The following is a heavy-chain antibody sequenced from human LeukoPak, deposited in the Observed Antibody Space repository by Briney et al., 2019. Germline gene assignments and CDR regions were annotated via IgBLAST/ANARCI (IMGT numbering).Heavy chain of an antibody. J-gene: IGHJ5*02. CDR3: ARPAYSYGSDHYNWFGP. CDR2: ISAYNGNT. V-gene: IGHV1-18*01. D-gene: IGHD3-10*01. CDR1: GYTFTSYG. Sequence: ASVKVSCKASGYTFTSYGISWVRQAPGQGLEWMGWISAYNGNTNYAQKFQGRVTITADKSTSTAYMELSSLRSEDTAVYYCARPAYSYGSDHYNWFGPWGQGTLVTVSS.